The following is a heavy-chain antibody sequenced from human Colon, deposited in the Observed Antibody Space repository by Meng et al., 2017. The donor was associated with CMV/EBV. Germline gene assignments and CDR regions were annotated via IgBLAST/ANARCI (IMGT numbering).Heavy chain of an antibody. CDR3: ARSKDIVIVEAAQAVFDI. V-gene: IGHV4-59*02. CDR2: IYYIGDS. CDR1: GGSVTNYF. Sequence: SETLSLTCSVSGGSVTNYFWSWIRQSPGRGLEWIGYIYYIGDSTYNPSLKSRVTMSIDTSKNQLSLKLTSVTAADTAVYYCARSKDIVIVEAAQAVFDIWGQGTMVTVSS. D-gene: IGHD2-15*01. J-gene: IGHJ3*02.